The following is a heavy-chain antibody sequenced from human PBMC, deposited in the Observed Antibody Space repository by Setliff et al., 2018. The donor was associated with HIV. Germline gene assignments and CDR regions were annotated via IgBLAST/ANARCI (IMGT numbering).Heavy chain of an antibody. V-gene: IGHV3-48*04. CDR1: GFTFSTYS. CDR2: ISSSGSTI. D-gene: IGHD5-12*01. CDR3: ARDERRWLQSGMDV. J-gene: IGHJ6*02. Sequence: LRLSCAASGFTFSTYSMNWVRQAPGKGLEWVSSISSSGSTIYYADSVKGRFTISRDNAKNSLYLQMNSLRAEDTAVYYCARDERRWLQSGMDVWGQGTTVTVSS.